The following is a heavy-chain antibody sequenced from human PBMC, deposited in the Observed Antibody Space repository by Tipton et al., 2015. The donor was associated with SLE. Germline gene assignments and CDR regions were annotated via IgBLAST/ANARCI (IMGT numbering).Heavy chain of an antibody. Sequence: PGLVKPSATLSLSCTVSGDSISTHYWSWIRQPPGKGLEWIGYISYTGNTNFNPSLKSRVTMSVATSKNQFSLRLTSVTAADTAMYYCARSPPRPLGYYYYYYYMDVWGKGTTVTVSS. J-gene: IGHJ6*03. V-gene: IGHV4-59*11. D-gene: IGHD7-27*01. CDR2: ISYTGNT. CDR1: GDSISTHY. CDR3: ARSPPRPLGYYYYYYYMDV.